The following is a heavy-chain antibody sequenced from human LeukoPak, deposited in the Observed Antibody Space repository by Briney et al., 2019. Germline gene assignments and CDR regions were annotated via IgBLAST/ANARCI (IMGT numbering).Heavy chain of an antibody. CDR2: ISAYNGNT. V-gene: IGHV1-18*01. Sequence: ASVTVSCKTSGFTFTTYGISWVRQAPGQGLEWMGWISAYNGNTDYAQKFQDRVTMTTDTSTSTAYMELRSLISDDTAVYYCARDRSSSDYWGQGTLVTVSS. CDR1: GFTFTTYG. CDR3: ARDRSSSDY. J-gene: IGHJ4*02.